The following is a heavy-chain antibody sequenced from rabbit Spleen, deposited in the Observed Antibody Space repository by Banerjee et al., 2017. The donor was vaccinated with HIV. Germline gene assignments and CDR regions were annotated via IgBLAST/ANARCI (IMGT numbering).Heavy chain of an antibody. J-gene: IGHJ4*01. Sequence: QEQLEESGGGLVQPEGSLTLTCKASGVSLHDKDVMCWVRQAPGKGLEWIACINIVTGKSVYARWAKGRFTMSRPSSTTVTLQMTSLTAADTATYFCARDLVAVIGWNFYLWGPGTLVTVS. CDR1: GVSLHDKDV. CDR2: INIVTGKS. D-gene: IGHD1-1*01. CDR3: ARDLVAVIGWNFYL. V-gene: IGHV1S45*01.